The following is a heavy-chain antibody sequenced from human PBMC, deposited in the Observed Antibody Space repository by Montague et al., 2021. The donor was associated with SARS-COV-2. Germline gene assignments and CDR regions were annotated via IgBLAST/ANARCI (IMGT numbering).Heavy chain of an antibody. CDR1: GDSVSRNSAA. D-gene: IGHD6-13*01. J-gene: IGHJ4*02. V-gene: IGHV6-1*01. Sequence: CAISGDSVSRNSAAWNWIRQSPSRGLEWLGRTYYRSKWYNDYAVSVKSRVTINPDTSKNQFSLQLNSVTPEDSAVYYCARAGDSSRWYSPPNSWGQGTLVTVSS. CDR3: ARAGDSSRWYSPPNS. CDR2: TYYRSKWYN.